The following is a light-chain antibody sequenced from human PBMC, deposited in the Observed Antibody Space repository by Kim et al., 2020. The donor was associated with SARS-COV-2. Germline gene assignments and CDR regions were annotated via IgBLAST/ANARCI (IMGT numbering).Light chain of an antibody. CDR1: QDIRNS. V-gene: IGKV1-33*01. CDR3: QQYEDLPLT. Sequence: DIQMTQSPSSLSASVGDRVTITCQASQDIRNSLNWYQQKPGKAPKLLMYDGSTLEAGVPPRFSGSGSGTDFIFTIASLQADDFATYFCQQYEDLPLTFGGGTKLEIK. J-gene: IGKJ4*01. CDR2: DGS.